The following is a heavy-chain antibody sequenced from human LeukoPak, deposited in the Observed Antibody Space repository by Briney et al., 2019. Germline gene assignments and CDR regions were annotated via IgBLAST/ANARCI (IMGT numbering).Heavy chain of an antibody. Sequence: SETLSLTCTVSGGSISSYYWSWIRQPAGKGLEWIGRIYTSGSTNYNPSLKSRVTMSVDTSKNQFSLKLSSVTAADTAVYYCARDSVVVVAATPYYYYYYMDVWGKGTTVTVSS. J-gene: IGHJ6*03. D-gene: IGHD2-15*01. V-gene: IGHV4-4*07. CDR3: ARDSVVVVAATPYYYYYYMDV. CDR1: GGSISSYY. CDR2: IYTSGST.